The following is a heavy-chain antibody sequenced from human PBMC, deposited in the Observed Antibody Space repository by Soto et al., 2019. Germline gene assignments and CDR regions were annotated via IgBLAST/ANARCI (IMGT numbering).Heavy chain of an antibody. Sequence: QVQLVESGGGLVKPGGSLRLSCAASGVTFSDYYMSWIRQAPGKGLECVSYISSSSSYTNYADSVKGRFTITRDNAKNSLYLQMNSLRAEDTAVYYCARDSRVDSSSWSLDYYYGMDVWGQGTTVTVSS. CDR2: ISSSSSYT. CDR3: ARDSRVDSSSWSLDYYYGMDV. J-gene: IGHJ6*02. V-gene: IGHV3-11*06. CDR1: GVTFSDYY. D-gene: IGHD6-13*01.